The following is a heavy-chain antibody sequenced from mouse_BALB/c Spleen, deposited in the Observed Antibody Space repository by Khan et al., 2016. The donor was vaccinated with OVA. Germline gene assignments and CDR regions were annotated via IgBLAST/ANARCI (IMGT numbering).Heavy chain of an antibody. V-gene: IGHV3-2*02. CDR1: GYSITSDYA. J-gene: IGHJ4*01. CDR2: ISYSGST. CDR3: ARDGSRYNYAMDY. Sequence: EVQLQESGPGLVKPSQSLSLTCTVTGYSITSDYAWNWIRQFPGNKLEWMGYISYSGSTNYNPSLQSPISITRDTSKNQFFLQLNSVTTEDTATYYCARDGSRYNYAMDYWGQGTSVTVSS. D-gene: IGHD2-3*01.